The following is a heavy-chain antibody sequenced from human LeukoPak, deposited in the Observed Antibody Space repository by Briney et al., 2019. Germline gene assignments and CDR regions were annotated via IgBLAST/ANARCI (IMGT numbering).Heavy chain of an antibody. CDR2: IYYSGST. CDR1: GGSISSGGYY. CDR3: ARHWIQLWFFDY. D-gene: IGHD5-18*01. V-gene: IGHV4-31*03. J-gene: IGHJ4*02. Sequence: SETLSLTCTVSGGSISSGGYYWSWIRQHPGKGLEWNGYIYYSGSTYYNPSLKSRVIKSVDTSKNQFSLKLSSVTAADTAVYYCARHWIQLWFFDYWGQGTLVTVSS.